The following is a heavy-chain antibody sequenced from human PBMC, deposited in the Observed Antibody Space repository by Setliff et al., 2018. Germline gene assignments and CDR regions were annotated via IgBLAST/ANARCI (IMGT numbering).Heavy chain of an antibody. D-gene: IGHD1-7*01. CDR2: IKQDGSEK. CDR1: GFTLSTYT. CDR3: AKKLPGVRYFDY. Sequence: PGGSLRLSCAASGFTLSTYTLYWFRQAPGKGLEWVANIKQDGSEKYYVDSVKGRFTMSRDNAKNSLYLQMNSLRAEDTAVYYCAKKLPGVRYFDYCGQGTLVTVSS. J-gene: IGHJ4*02. V-gene: IGHV3-7*03.